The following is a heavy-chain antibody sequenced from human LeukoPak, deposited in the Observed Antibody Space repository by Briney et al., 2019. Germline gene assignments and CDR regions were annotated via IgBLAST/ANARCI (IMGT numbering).Heavy chain of an antibody. J-gene: IGHJ4*02. V-gene: IGHV3-43*01. CDR3: AKKGVAVTSTGSYFDY. CDR2: ISWDGSTT. CDR1: GFNFDDYT. Sequence: GGSLRLSCAASGFNFDDYTMHWVPQPPGNSLEWVSLISWDGSTTYYADSVKGRFTISRDNSKDSLYLQMNSLRTEDTAFYYCAKKGVAVTSTGSYFDYWGQGTLVTVSS. D-gene: IGHD6-19*01.